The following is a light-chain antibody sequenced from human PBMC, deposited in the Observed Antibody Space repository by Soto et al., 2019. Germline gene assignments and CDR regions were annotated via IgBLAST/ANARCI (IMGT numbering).Light chain of an antibody. CDR2: DAS. V-gene: IGKV3-11*01. CDR3: QQRSSWPIT. CDR1: QSVSNY. J-gene: IGKJ5*01. Sequence: EIVLTQSPATLSLSAGERAALSCRASQSVSNYLAWYQHKPGQAPRLLISDASNRATGIPARFSGSGSATEFTLTISSLEPEDFAVYYCQQRSSWPITFGQGTRLEIK.